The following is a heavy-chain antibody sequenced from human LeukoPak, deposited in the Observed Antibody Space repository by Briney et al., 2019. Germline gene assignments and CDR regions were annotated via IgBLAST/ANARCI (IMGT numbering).Heavy chain of an antibody. Sequence: PGGSLRLSCAASGFMFSNFAMSWVRQAPAKGLERVSTIYYSGGNTYSADSVKGRFTISRDNAKNTLYLQMNSLRAEDTAVYYCAKDQGQAVVPRGFDNWGQGTLVTVSS. CDR2: IYYSGGNT. D-gene: IGHD2-2*01. CDR3: AKDQGQAVVPRGFDN. V-gene: IGHV3-23*01. J-gene: IGHJ4*02. CDR1: GFMFSNFA.